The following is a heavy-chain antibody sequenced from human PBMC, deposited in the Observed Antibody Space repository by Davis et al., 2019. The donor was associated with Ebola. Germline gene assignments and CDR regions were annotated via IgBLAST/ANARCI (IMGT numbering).Heavy chain of an antibody. CDR3: ARKKMATYFDY. Sequence: MPSETLSLTCTVSGGSISSSSYYWGWIRQPPGKGLEWIGSIYYSGRTYYNPSLKSRATISVDTSKNQFSLKLSSVTAADTAVYYCARKKMATYFDYWGQGTLVTVSS. V-gene: IGHV4-39*01. J-gene: IGHJ4*02. CDR2: IYYSGRT. CDR1: GGSISSSSYY. D-gene: IGHD5-24*01.